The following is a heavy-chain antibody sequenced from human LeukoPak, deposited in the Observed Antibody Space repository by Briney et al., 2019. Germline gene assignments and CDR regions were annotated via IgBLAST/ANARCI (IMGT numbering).Heavy chain of an antibody. CDR2: INHSGST. Sequence: SETLSLTCAVYGGSFSGYYWSWIRQPPGKGLEWIGEINHSGSTNYNPSLKSRVTISVDTSKNQFSLKLSSVTAADTAVYYCARGVKESYYRIDYWGQGTLVTVSS. CDR1: GGSFSGYY. V-gene: IGHV4-34*01. J-gene: IGHJ4*02. CDR3: ARGVKESYYRIDY. D-gene: IGHD1-26*01.